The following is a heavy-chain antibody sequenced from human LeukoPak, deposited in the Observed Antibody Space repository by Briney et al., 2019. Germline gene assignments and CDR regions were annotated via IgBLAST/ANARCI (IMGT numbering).Heavy chain of an antibody. V-gene: IGHV3-53*01. Sequence: PGGPLRLSCEGPERMVRNSYMSWVRQSPGRGLEWVSVIYSGGSTDYADSVKGRFTTSRDTSKNTLYLQMNDVRAEDTGIYYCVRDLRDRRGYSNYYMDVWGKGTTVTVSS. D-gene: IGHD3-10*01. CDR2: IYSGGST. J-gene: IGHJ6*03. CDR1: ERMVRNSY. CDR3: VRDLRDRRGYSNYYMDV.